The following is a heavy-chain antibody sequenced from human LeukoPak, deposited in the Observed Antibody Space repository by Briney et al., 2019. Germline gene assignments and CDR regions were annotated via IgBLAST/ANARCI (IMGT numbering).Heavy chain of an antibody. CDR2: IYYSGST. D-gene: IGHD3-3*01. CDR1: GGSISSYY. V-gene: IGHV4-59*08. Sequence: SETLSLTCTVSGGSISSYYWSWIRQPPGKGLEWIGYIYYSGSTNYNPSLKSRVTISVDTSKNQFSLKLSSVTAADTAVYYCARRPTHYDFWSGYYYYGMDVWGQGTTVTVSS. CDR3: ARRPTHYDFWSGYYYYGMDV. J-gene: IGHJ6*02.